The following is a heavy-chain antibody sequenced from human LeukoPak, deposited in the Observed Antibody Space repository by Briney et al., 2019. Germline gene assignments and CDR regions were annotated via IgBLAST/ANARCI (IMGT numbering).Heavy chain of an antibody. J-gene: IGHJ4*02. D-gene: IGHD6-19*01. Sequence: GGSLRLSCAASGFTFSSYWMHWVRQAPGKGLVWVSRINSDGSSTSYADSVKGRFTISRDNAKNTLYLQMNSLRAEDTAVYYCARAVAGPEGDYWGQGTLVTVSS. V-gene: IGHV3-74*01. CDR2: INSDGSST. CDR3: ARAVAGPEGDY. CDR1: GFTFSSYW.